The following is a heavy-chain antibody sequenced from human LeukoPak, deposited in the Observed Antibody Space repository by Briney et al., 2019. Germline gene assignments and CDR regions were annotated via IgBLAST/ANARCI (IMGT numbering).Heavy chain of an antibody. CDR2: IYSGGDT. CDR1: GFTVSNYY. CDR3: AKGAGPLAAAGRATDS. V-gene: IGHV3-53*01. Sequence: GGSLRLSCAASGFTVSNYYMSWVRQAPGKGLEWVSVIYSGGDTFHADSVKGRFTVSRDNSKNTPYLQINTLRAEDAAVYYCAKGAGPLAAAGRATDSWGQGTLVIVSS. D-gene: IGHD6-13*01. J-gene: IGHJ4*02.